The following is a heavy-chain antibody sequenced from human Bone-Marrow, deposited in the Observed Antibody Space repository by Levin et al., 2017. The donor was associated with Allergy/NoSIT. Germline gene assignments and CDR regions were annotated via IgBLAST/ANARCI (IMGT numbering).Heavy chain of an antibody. CDR1: GGTFSSYA. Sequence: SVKVSCKASGGTFSSYAISWVRQAPGQGLEWMGGIIPIFGTANYAQKFQGRVTITADESTSTAYMELSSLRSEDTAVYYCARSKEWYDILTGSAFDIWGQGTMVTVSS. CDR3: ARSKEWYDILTGSAFDI. J-gene: IGHJ3*02. D-gene: IGHD3-9*01. V-gene: IGHV1-69*13. CDR2: IIPIFGTA.